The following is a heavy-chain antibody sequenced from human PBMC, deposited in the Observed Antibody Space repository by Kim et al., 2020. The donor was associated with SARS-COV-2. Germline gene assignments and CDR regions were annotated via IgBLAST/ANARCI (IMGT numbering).Heavy chain of an antibody. CDR3: AIWGPLVSSCWGNLGY. J-gene: IGHJ4*02. CDR1: GFTFSSYG. CDR2: IWYGGGNK. D-gene: IGHD6-19*01. Sequence: GGSLRLSCAASGFTFSSYGMHWVRQAPGKGLEWVAVIWYGGGNKYYADSVKGRFTISRDNSKNTLFLQMNSLRVEDTAVYYCAIWGPLVSSCWGNLGYWGEGALVTVSS. V-gene: IGHV3-33*01.